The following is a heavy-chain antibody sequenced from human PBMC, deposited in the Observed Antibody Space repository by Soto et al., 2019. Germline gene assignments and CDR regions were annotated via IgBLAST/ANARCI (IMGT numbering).Heavy chain of an antibody. CDR2: IRKNIEST. V-gene: IGHV3-23*01. CDR3: ARSSFVLVPAVSEWARYYYYGMDV. J-gene: IGHJ6*02. D-gene: IGHD2-2*01. Sequence: GGSLRLSCAASGLSFSIYAMSWVRQAPGKGLEWVSTIRKNIESTHYADTVRGRFTISRDNAKNSLYLQMNSLRAEDTAVYYCARSSFVLVPAVSEWARYYYYGMDVWGQGTTVTVSS. CDR1: GLSFSIYA.